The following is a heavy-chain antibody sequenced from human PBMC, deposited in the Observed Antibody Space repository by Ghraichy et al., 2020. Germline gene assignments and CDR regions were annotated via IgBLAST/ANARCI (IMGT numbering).Heavy chain of an antibody. CDR1: GGSFSGYY. V-gene: IGHV4-34*01. CDR2: INHSGST. D-gene: IGHD5-12*01. CDR3: ARDRRGYSGYDPKYYFDY. Sequence: SETLSLTCAVYGGSFSGYYWSWIRQPPGKGLEWIGEINHSGSTNYNPSLKSRVTISVDTSKNQFSLKLSSVTAADTAVYYCARDRRGYSGYDPKYYFDYWGQGTLVTVSS. J-gene: IGHJ4*02.